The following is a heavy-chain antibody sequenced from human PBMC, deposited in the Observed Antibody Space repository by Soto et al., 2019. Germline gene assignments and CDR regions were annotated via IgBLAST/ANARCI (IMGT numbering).Heavy chain of an antibody. CDR1: GGTFSSYT. Sequence: SVKVSCKASGGTFSSYTISWVRQAPGQGLEWMGRIIPILGIANYAQKFQGRVTITADKSTSTAYMELSSLRSEDTAVYYCAGGPLEIRSAGWFDPWGQGTLVTVSS. J-gene: IGHJ5*02. CDR2: IIPILGIA. CDR3: AGGPLEIRSAGWFDP. V-gene: IGHV1-69*02.